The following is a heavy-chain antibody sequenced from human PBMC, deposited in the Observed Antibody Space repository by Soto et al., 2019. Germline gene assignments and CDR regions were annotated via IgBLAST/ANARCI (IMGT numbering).Heavy chain of an antibody. D-gene: IGHD3-10*01. CDR1: GGSISSGGYS. CDR3: ARGVNMVRGVMFDY. V-gene: IGHV4-30-2*01. J-gene: IGHJ4*02. CDR2: IYHSGST. Sequence: PSETLSLTCAVSGGSISSGGYSWSLIRQPPGKGLEWIGYIYHSGSTYYHPSLKSRVTISVDRSKNQFSLKLSAVTAADTAGYYWARGVNMVRGVMFDYWGQGTLVTVSS.